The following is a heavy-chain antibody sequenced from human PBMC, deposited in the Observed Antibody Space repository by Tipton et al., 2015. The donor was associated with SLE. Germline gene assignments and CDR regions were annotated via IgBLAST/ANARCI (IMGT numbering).Heavy chain of an antibody. CDR1: GGSISSSSYY. CDR3: ARWIPLTGINV. J-gene: IGHJ6*04. Sequence: TLSLTCAVSGGSISSSSYYWGWIRQPPGKGLEWIGSIYYSGSTYYNPSLKSRVTISVDKSKNQFSLKLTSVTAADTAVYYCARWIPLTGINVWGKGATVTVSS. V-gene: IGHV4-39*07. D-gene: IGHD5-18*01. CDR2: IYYSGST.